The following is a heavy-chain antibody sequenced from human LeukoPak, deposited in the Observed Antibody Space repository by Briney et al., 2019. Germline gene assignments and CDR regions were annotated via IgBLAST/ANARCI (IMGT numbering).Heavy chain of an antibody. D-gene: IGHD3-16*01. CDR2: ISYDGSNK. Sequence: GRSLRLSCAASGFTFSSYGMHWVRQAPGKGMKWVAVISYDGSNKYYADSVKGRFTISRDNSKNTLYLQMNSLRAEDTAVYYCAKDSRAGGYFDYWGQGTLVTVSS. J-gene: IGHJ4*02. CDR1: GFTFSSYG. CDR3: AKDSRAGGYFDY. V-gene: IGHV3-30*18.